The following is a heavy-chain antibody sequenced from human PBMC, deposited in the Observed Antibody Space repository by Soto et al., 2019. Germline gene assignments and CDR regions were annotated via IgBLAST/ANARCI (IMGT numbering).Heavy chain of an antibody. CDR1: GFTFSRSA. Sequence: EVQVLESGGGLVQPGGSLRLSCRVSGFTFSRSAMTWVRQAPGKGLEWVSALSGSGETTYFADSVKGRFTISRDNSKNTLYLKMNSLRAEDTAVYCCAKVSGYWTEFYFDYWGQGTLVTVSS. J-gene: IGHJ4*02. D-gene: IGHD1-1*01. V-gene: IGHV3-23*01. CDR3: AKVSGYWTEFYFDY. CDR2: LSGSGETT.